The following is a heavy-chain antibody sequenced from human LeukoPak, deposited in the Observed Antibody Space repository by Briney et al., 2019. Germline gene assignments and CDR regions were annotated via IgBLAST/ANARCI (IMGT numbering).Heavy chain of an antibody. CDR2: INPNSGGT. CDR1: GYTFTGYY. CDR3: ARSDSSGYYGYFDL. Sequence: ASVKVSCRASGYTFTGYYMHWVRQAPGQGLEWMGWINPNSGGTNYAQKFQGRVTITADKSTSTAYMELSSLRSEDTAVYYCARSDSSGYYGYFDLWGRGTLVTVSS. V-gene: IGHV1-2*02. D-gene: IGHD3-22*01. J-gene: IGHJ2*01.